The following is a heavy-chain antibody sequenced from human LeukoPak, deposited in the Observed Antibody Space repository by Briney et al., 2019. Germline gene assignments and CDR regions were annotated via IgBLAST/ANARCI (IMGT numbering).Heavy chain of an antibody. J-gene: IGHJ4*02. D-gene: IGHD6-13*01. CDR1: GFTFSSYA. CDR2: ISNDGSLK. Sequence: GRSLRLSCADSGFTFSSYAAHWVREAPVKGLEWVAVISNDGSLKYYADSVKGRFTISRDNSENTLFLQMNSLRAEDTAVYYCAKDPPGGSWYGDHWGQGNLVTVSS. CDR3: AKDPPGGSWYGDH. V-gene: IGHV3-30*04.